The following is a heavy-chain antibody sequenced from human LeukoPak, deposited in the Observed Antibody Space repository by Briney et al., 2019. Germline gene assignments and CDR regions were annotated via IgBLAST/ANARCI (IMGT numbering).Heavy chain of an antibody. J-gene: IGHJ3*02. CDR3: ASSYYYDSSGPEGAFDI. CDR1: GGSVSSGSYY. CDR2: IYYSGST. Sequence: SETLSLTCTVSGGSVSSGSYYWSWLRQPPGKGLEWIGYIYYSGSTKHNPSLKSRVTISVDTSKNQFSLKLSSVTAADTAVYYCASSYYYDSSGPEGAFDIWGQGTMVTVSS. V-gene: IGHV4-61*01. D-gene: IGHD3-22*01.